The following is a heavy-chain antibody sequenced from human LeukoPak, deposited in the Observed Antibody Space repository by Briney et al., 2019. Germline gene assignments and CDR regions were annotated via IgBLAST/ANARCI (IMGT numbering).Heavy chain of an antibody. J-gene: IGHJ3*02. CDR3: AREQVLRSLEWYPGAFDI. CDR1: GGSISSSSYY. V-gene: IGHV4-39*07. D-gene: IGHD3-3*01. Sequence: SETLSLTCTVSGGSISSSSYYWGWIRQPPGKGLEWIGSIYYSGSTYYNPSLKSRVTISVDTSKNQFSLKLSSVTAADTAVYYCAREQVLRSLEWYPGAFDIWGQGTMVTVSS. CDR2: IYYSGST.